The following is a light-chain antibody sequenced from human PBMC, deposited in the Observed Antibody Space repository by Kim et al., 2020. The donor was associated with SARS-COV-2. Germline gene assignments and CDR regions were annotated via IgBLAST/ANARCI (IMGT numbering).Light chain of an antibody. J-gene: IGLJ1*01. Sequence: QSDTTPCTGPSSDVGGYTYVSWYQQPPGKAPKLIIYDVSKRPSGVPDRFSGSKSGNTASLTISGLQAEDEADYYCCSYAGSYTFYVFGTGTKVTVL. CDR3: CSYAGSYTFYV. V-gene: IGLV2-11*01. CDR2: DVS. CDR1: SSDVGGYTY.